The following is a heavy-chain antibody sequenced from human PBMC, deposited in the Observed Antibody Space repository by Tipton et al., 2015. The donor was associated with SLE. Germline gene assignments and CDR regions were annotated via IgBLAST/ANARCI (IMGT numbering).Heavy chain of an antibody. CDR2: IYPTANT. D-gene: IGHD3-16*01. J-gene: IGHJ4*02. V-gene: IGHV4-38-2*01. CDR1: GYSIRRGFY. Sequence: LRLSCDVSGYSIRRGFYWGWIRQPPGKGLEWIGNIYPTANTYYNPSLKSPVTISVDTSKNQFSLRLSSVTAADTAVYYCARLGPTSLYFDYWGQGTLVTVSS. CDR3: ARLGPTSLYFDY.